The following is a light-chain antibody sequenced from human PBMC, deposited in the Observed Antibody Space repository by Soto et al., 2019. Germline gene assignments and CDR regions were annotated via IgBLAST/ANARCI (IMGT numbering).Light chain of an antibody. CDR3: CSYAGSSLRV. CDR2: DVT. V-gene: IGLV2-23*02. CDR1: SSDVGGYNL. Sequence: ALTQPASVSGSPGQSITISCTGTSSDVGGYNLVSWYQHYPGKAPQLIIFDVTKRPSGVSSRFSGSKSGNTASLTISGLQAEDEAEYFCCSYAGSSLRVFGGGTKVTVL. J-gene: IGLJ3*02.